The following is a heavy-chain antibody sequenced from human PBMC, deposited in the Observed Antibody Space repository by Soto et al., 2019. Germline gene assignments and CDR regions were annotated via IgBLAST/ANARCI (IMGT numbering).Heavy chain of an antibody. CDR2: ISWNSGSI. CDR3: AKVAITMVRGVISYYGMDV. V-gene: IGHV3-9*01. Sequence: EVQLVESGGGLVQPGRSLRLSCAASGFTFDDYAMHWVRQAPGKGLEWVSGISWNSGSIGYADSVKGRFTISRDNAKNCLDLQMNSLRAEDTALYYCAKVAITMVRGVISYYGMDVGGQGTTVTVSS. J-gene: IGHJ6*02. CDR1: GFTFDDYA. D-gene: IGHD3-10*01.